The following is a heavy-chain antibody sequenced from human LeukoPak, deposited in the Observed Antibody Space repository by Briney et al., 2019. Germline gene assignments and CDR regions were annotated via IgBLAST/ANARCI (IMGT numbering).Heavy chain of an antibody. Sequence: GGSLRLSCAVSGFTFSNYGMHWVRQAPGKGLEWVAFIRFDDSNKYYADSVKGRFTISRDNSKSTLYLQMNSLRADDTAVYYCANLWEGTIVVVPAALYWGQGTLVIVSS. D-gene: IGHD2-2*01. V-gene: IGHV3-30*02. CDR1: GFTFSNYG. J-gene: IGHJ4*02. CDR3: ANLWEGTIVVVPAALY. CDR2: IRFDDSNK.